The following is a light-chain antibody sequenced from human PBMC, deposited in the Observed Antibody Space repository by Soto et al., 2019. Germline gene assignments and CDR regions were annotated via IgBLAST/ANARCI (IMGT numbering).Light chain of an antibody. Sequence: AIQLTQSPSSLSASVGDRVTITCRASQDITSALAWYQQKPGKAPNLLIYAASSLKSGVPSRFSGSGSGTDFTLTISSLQPEDFATYYCQQFNSYVITFGQGT. J-gene: IGKJ5*01. V-gene: IGKV1-13*02. CDR2: AAS. CDR1: QDITSA. CDR3: QQFNSYVIT.